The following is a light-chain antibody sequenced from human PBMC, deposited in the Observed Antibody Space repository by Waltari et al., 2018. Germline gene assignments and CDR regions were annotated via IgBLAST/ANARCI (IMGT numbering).Light chain of an antibody. Sequence: ELVLTQSRATLSSSPGARAALSCRASQSVSSYLAWYHQKPGQAPRHLIYAASNRATGIPARFSGSGSGTDFTLTISSLEPEDFAVYYCQQRSNWPPTFGGGTKVEIK. CDR2: AAS. V-gene: IGKV3-11*01. CDR3: QQRSNWPPT. CDR1: QSVSSY. J-gene: IGKJ4*01.